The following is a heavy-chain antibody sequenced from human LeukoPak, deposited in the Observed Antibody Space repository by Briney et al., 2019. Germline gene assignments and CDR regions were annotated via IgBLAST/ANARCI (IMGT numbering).Heavy chain of an antibody. CDR2: ISSSSSYI. Sequence: GGSLRLSCAASGFTFSSYSMNWVRQAPGKGLEWASSISSSSSYIYYADSVKGRFTISRDNAKNSLYLQMNSLRAEDTAVYYCARGSSWYFDYWGQGTLVTVSS. V-gene: IGHV3-21*01. D-gene: IGHD6-13*01. CDR1: GFTFSSYS. CDR3: ARGSSWYFDY. J-gene: IGHJ4*02.